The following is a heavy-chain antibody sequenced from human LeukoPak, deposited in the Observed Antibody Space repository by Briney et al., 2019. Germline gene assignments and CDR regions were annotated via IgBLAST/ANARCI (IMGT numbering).Heavy chain of an antibody. CDR2: INHSGST. J-gene: IGHJ4*02. Sequence: SETLSLTCAVYGGSFSGYYWSWIRQPPGKGLEWIGEINHSGSTNYNPSLKSRVTISVDTSKNQFSLKLSSVTAADTAVYYCARPGMYYFDYWGRGTLVTVS. CDR3: ARPGMYYFDY. V-gene: IGHV4-34*01. CDR1: GGSFSGYY.